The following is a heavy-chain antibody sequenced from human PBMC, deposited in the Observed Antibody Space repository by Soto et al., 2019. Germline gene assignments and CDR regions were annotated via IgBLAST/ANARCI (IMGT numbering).Heavy chain of an antibody. CDR1: GGSISTYY. J-gene: IGHJ4*02. V-gene: IGHV4-59*08. D-gene: IGHD3-9*01. Sequence: SETLSLTCTVSGGSISTYYWSWIRQPPGKGLEWIGYIYYSGSTNYNPSLKSRVTISVDTSKNQFSLKLSSVTAADTAVYYCARRAPYYDILTGPHDYWGQGTLVTVSS. CDR3: ARRAPYYDILTGPHDY. CDR2: IYYSGST.